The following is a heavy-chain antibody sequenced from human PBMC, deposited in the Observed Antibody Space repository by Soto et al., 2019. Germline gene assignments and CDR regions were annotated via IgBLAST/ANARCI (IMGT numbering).Heavy chain of an antibody. J-gene: IGHJ5*02. CDR2: IYHSGST. CDR1: GYSISRGYY. Sequence: SETLSLTCAVSGYSISRGYYWGWIRQPPGKGLEWIGSIYHSGSTYYNPSLKSRVTISVDTSKNQSSLKLSSVTAADTAVYYCARVGEAAAEDWFDPWGQGTLVTVSS. V-gene: IGHV4-38-2*01. CDR3: ARVGEAAAEDWFDP. D-gene: IGHD6-13*01.